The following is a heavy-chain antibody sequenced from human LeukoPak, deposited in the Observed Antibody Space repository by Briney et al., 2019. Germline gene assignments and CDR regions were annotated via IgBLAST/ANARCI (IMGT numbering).Heavy chain of an antibody. CDR2: FDPEDGET. Sequence: ASVKVSCKVSGYTLTELSMHWVRQAPGKGLEWMGGFDPEDGETIYAQKFQGRVTMTTDTSTSTAYMELRSLRSDDTAVYYCARRDSSSPAFDYWGQGTLVTVSS. D-gene: IGHD6-6*01. J-gene: IGHJ4*02. V-gene: IGHV1-24*01. CDR3: ARRDSSSPAFDY. CDR1: GYTLTELS.